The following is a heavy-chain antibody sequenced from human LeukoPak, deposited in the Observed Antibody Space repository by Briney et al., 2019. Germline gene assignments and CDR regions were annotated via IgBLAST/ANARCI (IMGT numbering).Heavy chain of an antibody. CDR1: GFSFSKFA. CDR2: ISDGGDRT. V-gene: IGHV3-23*01. J-gene: IGHJ4*02. CDR3: ARDPGGSFDY. D-gene: IGHD1-26*01. Sequence: HPGGSLRLSCAASGFSFSKFAMSWVRQAPGKGLEWVSTISDGGDRTNYAESVKGRFIISRDNSKNTLSLQMNSLRPEDTAVYYCARDPGGSFDYWGQGTLVTVSS.